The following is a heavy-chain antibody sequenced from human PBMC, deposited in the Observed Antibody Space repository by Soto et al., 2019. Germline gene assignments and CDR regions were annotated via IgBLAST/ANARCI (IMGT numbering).Heavy chain of an antibody. CDR1: GFTFSSYS. Sequence: PGGSLRLSCAASGFTFSSYSMNWVRQAPGKGLEWVSYISSSSTIYYADSVKGRFTISRDNAKNSLYLQMNSLRDEDTAVYYCARDQGIYDYVWGSYRDLKRHYYYYGMDVWGHGTTVTVSS. V-gene: IGHV3-48*02. CDR2: ISSSSTI. J-gene: IGHJ6*02. D-gene: IGHD3-16*02. CDR3: ARDQGIYDYVWGSYRDLKRHYYYYGMDV.